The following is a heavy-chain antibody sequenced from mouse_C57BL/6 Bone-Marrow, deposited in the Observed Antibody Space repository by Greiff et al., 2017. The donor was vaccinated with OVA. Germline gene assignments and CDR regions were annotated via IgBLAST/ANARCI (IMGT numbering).Heavy chain of an antibody. V-gene: IGHV1-55*01. J-gene: IGHJ2*01. D-gene: IGHD1-1*01. Sequence: VKLQQPGAELVKPGASVKMSCKASGYTFTSYWITWVKQRPGQGLEWIGDIYPGSGSTNYNEKFKSKATLTVDTSSSTAYMQRSSLTSEDSAVYYCARRDYYGSSYDYFDYWGQGTTLTVSS. CDR3: ARRDYYGSSYDYFDY. CDR1: GYTFTSYW. CDR2: IYPGSGST.